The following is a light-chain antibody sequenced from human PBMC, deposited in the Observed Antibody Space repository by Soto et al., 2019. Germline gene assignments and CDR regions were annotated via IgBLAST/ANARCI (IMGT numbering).Light chain of an antibody. CDR2: LAS. CDR1: QSISNY. V-gene: IGKV1-39*01. J-gene: IGKJ4*01. CDR3: QQSYRTPPT. Sequence: DIQMTQSPSALSASVGGGGTSTCRASQSISNYVNWYQQKPGKAPKLLINLASSLQSGVPSRFSGSGSGTDFTLTIFNLQPEDFATYYCQQSYRTPPTFGGGTKVDIK.